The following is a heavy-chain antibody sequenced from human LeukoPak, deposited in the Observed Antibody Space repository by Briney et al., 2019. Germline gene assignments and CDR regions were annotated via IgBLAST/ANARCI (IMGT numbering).Heavy chain of an antibody. J-gene: IGHJ4*02. CDR2: ISSSSSYI. V-gene: IGHV3-21*01. D-gene: IGHD3-10*01. Sequence: PGGSLRLSCAASGFTFSSYAMSWVRQAPGKGLEWVSSISSSSSYIYYADSVKGRFTISRDNAKNSLYLQMNSLRAEDTAVYYCARDNQLWFGELLSHDYWGQGTLVTVSS. CDR3: ARDNQLWFGELLSHDY. CDR1: GFTFSSYA.